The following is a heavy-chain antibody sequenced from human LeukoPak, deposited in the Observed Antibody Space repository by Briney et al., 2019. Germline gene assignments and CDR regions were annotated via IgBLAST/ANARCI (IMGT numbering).Heavy chain of an antibody. V-gene: IGHV4-39*01. Sequence: SETLSLTCTVSGGSISTTSYFWGWIRQPPGKGLEWIGSIYYSGSTYYNPSLKSRVTISVDTSKNQFSLKLTSVTAADTAVYYCAQVDGFGESPLDAFDVWGQGTMVTVSS. CDR1: GGSISTTSYF. D-gene: IGHD3-10*01. J-gene: IGHJ3*01. CDR3: AQVDGFGESPLDAFDV. CDR2: IYYSGST.